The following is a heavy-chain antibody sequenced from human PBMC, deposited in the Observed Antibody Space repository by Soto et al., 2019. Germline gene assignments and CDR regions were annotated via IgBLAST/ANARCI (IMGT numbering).Heavy chain of an antibody. V-gene: IGHV1-69*13. CDR3: ALTTYIEARLRGNYFDY. D-gene: IGHD6-6*01. CDR2: IIPIFGTA. Sequence: GASVKVSCKASGGTFSSYAISWVRQAPGQGLEWMGGIIPIFGTANYAQKFQGRVTITADESTSTAYMELSSLRSEDAAVYYCALTTYIEARLRGNYFDYWGQGTLVTVSS. J-gene: IGHJ4*02. CDR1: GGTFSSYA.